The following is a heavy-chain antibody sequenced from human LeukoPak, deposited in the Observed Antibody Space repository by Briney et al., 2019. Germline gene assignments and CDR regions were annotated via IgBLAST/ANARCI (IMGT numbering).Heavy chain of an antibody. CDR2: ISSSSSTI. J-gene: IGHJ4*02. D-gene: IGHD2-2*01. V-gene: IGHV3-48*01. CDR3: ARDPARWCSSTSCYGGAFDY. Sequence: AGGSLRLSCAASGFTFSSYSMNWVRQAPGKGLEWVSYISSSSSTIYYADSVKGRFTISRDNAKNSLYLQMNSLRAEDTAVSYCARDPARWCSSTSCYGGAFDYWGQGTLVTVSS. CDR1: GFTFSSYS.